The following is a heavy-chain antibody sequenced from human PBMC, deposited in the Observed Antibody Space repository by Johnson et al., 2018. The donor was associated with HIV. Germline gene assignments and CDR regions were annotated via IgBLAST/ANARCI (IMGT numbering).Heavy chain of an antibody. J-gene: IGHJ3*02. CDR2: IYSDGST. CDR3: AGGYGSGSGDAFDI. D-gene: IGHD3-10*01. Sequence: VQLVESGGDLVKPGGSLRLSCAASGFTVSSNYMSWVRQAPGKGLEWVSIIYSDGSTYFADSVKGRFPISRDNSKNTLFLQMNSLRVEDTAVYYCAGGYGSGSGDAFDIWGQGTMVTVSS. V-gene: IGHV3-53*01. CDR1: GFTVSSNY.